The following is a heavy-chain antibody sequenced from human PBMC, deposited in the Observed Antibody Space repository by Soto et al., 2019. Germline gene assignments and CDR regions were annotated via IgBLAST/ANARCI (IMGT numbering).Heavy chain of an antibody. V-gene: IGHV1-69*13. CDR3: ARVLFSSGWDYYFDY. CDR1: GGTFSSYA. Sequence: GASVKVSCKASGGTFSSYAISWVRQAPGQGLEWMGGIIPIFGTANYAQKFQGRVTITADESTSTAYMELSSLRSEDTAVYYCARVLFSSGWDYYFDYWGQGTLVTVSS. J-gene: IGHJ4*02. D-gene: IGHD6-19*01. CDR2: IIPIFGTA.